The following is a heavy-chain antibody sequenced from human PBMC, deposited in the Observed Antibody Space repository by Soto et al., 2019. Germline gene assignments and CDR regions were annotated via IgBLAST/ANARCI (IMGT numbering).Heavy chain of an antibody. CDR2: LSYDGNNK. D-gene: IGHD2-2*01. Sequence: QVQLVESGGGVVQPGRSLRLSCAASGFTFRSYAMHWVRQAPGKGLELVAVLSYDGNNKYYADSVKGRFAISRDNSRNPLFLQMNSLRAEDTAVYYCARARLDTPALDYWGQGTLVTVSS. CDR3: ARARLDTPALDY. J-gene: IGHJ4*02. CDR1: GFTFRSYA. V-gene: IGHV3-30*09.